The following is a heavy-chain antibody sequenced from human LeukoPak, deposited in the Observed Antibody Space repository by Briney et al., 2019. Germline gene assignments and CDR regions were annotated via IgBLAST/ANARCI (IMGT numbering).Heavy chain of an antibody. CDR3: AVYGSGSYYISYYGMDV. CDR1: GXSISSSSYY. V-gene: IGHV4-39*01. Sequence: SETLSLTCTVSGXSISSSSYYWGWIRQPPGKGLEWIGSIYYSGSTYYNPSLKSRVTISVDTSKNQFSLKLSSVTAADTAVYYCAVYGSGSYYISYYGMDVWGQGTTVTVSS. CDR2: IYYSGST. D-gene: IGHD3-10*01. J-gene: IGHJ6*02.